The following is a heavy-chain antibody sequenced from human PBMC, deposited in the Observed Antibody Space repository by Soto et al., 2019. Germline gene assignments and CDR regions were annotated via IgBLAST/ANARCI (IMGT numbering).Heavy chain of an antibody. CDR1: GGSISSYY. Sequence: SETLSLTCTVSGGSISSYYWSWIRQPPGKGLEWIGYIYYSGSTNYNPSLKSRVTISVDTSKNQFSLKLSSVTAADTAVYYCARGADFCSGYFDYWGQGTPVTVYS. CDR3: ARGADFCSGYFDY. J-gene: IGHJ4*02. V-gene: IGHV4-59*01. D-gene: IGHD3-3*01. CDR2: IYYSGST.